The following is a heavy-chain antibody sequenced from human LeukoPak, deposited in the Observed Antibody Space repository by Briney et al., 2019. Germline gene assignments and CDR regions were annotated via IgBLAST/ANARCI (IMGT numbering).Heavy chain of an antibody. D-gene: IGHD6-6*01. Sequence: ASVKVSCKASGGTFSSYAISWVRQAPGQGLEWMGGIIPIFGTANYAQKFQGRVTITADESTSTAYMELSSLRSEDTAVYYCARGGYSSSSRYYYGMDVWGQRTTVTVSS. J-gene: IGHJ6*02. CDR1: GGTFSSYA. CDR2: IIPIFGTA. V-gene: IGHV1-69*01. CDR3: ARGGYSSSSRYYYGMDV.